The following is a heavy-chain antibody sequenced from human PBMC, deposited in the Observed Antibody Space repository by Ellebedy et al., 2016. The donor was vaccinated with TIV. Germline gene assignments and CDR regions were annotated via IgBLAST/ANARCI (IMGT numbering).Heavy chain of an antibody. D-gene: IGHD3-10*01. J-gene: IGHJ4*02. CDR2: ISASGTGT. V-gene: IGHV3-23*01. CDR1: GPSFSTYG. Sequence: GGSLRLSXAASGPSFSTYGMSWVRQAPGKGLLWVSSISASGTGTYYADSVRGRFTISRDNSKNTLSLQMNSLRAEDTAIYYCAGQNLPDYGSGSFYPSDSWGQGTLVTVSS. CDR3: AGQNLPDYGSGSFYPSDS.